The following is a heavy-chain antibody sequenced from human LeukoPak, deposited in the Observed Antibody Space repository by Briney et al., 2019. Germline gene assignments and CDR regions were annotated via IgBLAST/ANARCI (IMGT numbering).Heavy chain of an antibody. J-gene: IGHJ6*03. CDR2: MNPNSGNT. CDR1: GYTFTSYD. CDR3: ARGRRIRDPYYYYMDV. V-gene: IGHV1-8*01. D-gene: IGHD2-15*01. Sequence: ASVKVSFKASGYTFTSYDINWVRQATGQGLEWMGWMNPNSGNTGYAQKFQGRVTMTRNTSISTAYMELSSLRSEDTAVYYCARGRRIRDPYYYYMDVWGKGTTVTVSS.